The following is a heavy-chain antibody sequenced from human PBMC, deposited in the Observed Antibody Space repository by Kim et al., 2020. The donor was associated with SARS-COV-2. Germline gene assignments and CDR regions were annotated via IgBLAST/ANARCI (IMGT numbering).Heavy chain of an antibody. D-gene: IGHD6-13*01. V-gene: IGHV3-9*01. CDR3: AKDSRWQLVPQGMDV. J-gene: IGHJ6*02. Sequence: SVKGRFTISRDNAKNSLYLQRNSLRAEDTALYYCAKDSRWQLVPQGMDVWGQGTTVTVSS.